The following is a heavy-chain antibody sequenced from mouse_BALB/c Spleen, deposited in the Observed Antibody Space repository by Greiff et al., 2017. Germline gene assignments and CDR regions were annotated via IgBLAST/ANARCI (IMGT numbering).Heavy chain of an antibody. V-gene: IGHV5-9-3*01. CDR2: ISSGGSYT. CDR1: GFTFSSYA. J-gene: IGHJ4*01. Sequence: EVQVVESGGGLVKPGGSLKLSCAASGFTFSSYAMSWVRQTPEKRLEWVATISSGGSYTYYPDSVKGRFTISRDNAKNTLYLQMSSLRSEDTAMYYCARLVTTVVGAMDYWGQGTSVTVSS. D-gene: IGHD1-1*01. CDR3: ARLVTTVVGAMDY.